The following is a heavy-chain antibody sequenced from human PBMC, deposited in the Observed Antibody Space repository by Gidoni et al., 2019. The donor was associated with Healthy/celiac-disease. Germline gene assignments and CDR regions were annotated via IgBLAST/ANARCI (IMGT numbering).Heavy chain of an antibody. Sequence: QLQLQESGPGLVKPSETLSLTCTVSGGSISSSSYYWGWIRPPPGKGLEWIGSIYYSGSTYYNPSLKSRVTISVDTSKNQFSLKLSSVTAADTAVYYCARREGYGGNVDYWGQGTLVTVSS. CDR2: IYYSGST. J-gene: IGHJ4*02. V-gene: IGHV4-39*01. CDR1: GGSISSSSYY. CDR3: ARREGYGGNVDY. D-gene: IGHD4-17*01.